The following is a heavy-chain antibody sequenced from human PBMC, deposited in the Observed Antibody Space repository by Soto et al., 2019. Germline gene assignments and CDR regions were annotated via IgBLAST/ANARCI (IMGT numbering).Heavy chain of an antibody. V-gene: IGHV5-51*01. J-gene: IGHJ6*02. Sequence: PGESLKISCQGSGYNFASYWIGWVRQMPGRGLEWVGIIDPGDSNTNYSPSFQGHVTISADKSISTAYLQWSSLKASDTAMYYCARRMGIAVAVDPYYYYYGMDVWGQGTTVTVSS. CDR3: ARRMGIAVAVDPYYYYYGMDV. CDR1: GYNFASYW. D-gene: IGHD6-19*01. CDR2: IDPGDSNT.